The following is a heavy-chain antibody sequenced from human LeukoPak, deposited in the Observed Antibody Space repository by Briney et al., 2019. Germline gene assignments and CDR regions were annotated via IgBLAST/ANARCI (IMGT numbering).Heavy chain of an antibody. CDR3: ARVDLYYGSGSYYPPDY. D-gene: IGHD3-10*01. Sequence: GGSLRLSCAASGFTFSSYSMNWVRQAPGKGLEWVSSISSSSSYIYYADSVKGRFTISRDNAKNSLYLQMNSLRAEDTAVYYCARVDLYYGSGSYYPPDYWGQGTLVTVSS. J-gene: IGHJ4*02. CDR2: ISSSSSYI. V-gene: IGHV3-21*01. CDR1: GFTFSSYS.